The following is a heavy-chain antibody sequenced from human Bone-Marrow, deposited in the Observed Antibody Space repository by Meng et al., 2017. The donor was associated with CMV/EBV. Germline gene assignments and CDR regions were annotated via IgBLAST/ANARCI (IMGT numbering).Heavy chain of an antibody. CDR1: GYTFTSYG. V-gene: IGHV1-18*01. D-gene: IGHD6-13*01. CDR2: ISAYNGNT. CDR3: ARENWAGSSSWYGVDPTINYGMDV. J-gene: IGHJ6*02. Sequence: ASVKVSCKASGYTFTSYGISWVRQAPGQGLEWMGWISAYNGNTNYAQKLQGRVTMTTDTSTSTAYMELRSLRSDDTDVYYCARENWAGSSSWYGVDPTINYGMDVWGQGTTVTVSS.